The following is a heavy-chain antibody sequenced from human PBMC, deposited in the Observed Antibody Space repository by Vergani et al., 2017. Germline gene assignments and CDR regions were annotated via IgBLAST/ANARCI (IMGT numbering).Heavy chain of an antibody. CDR3: ARGVIVVVPAASDSDP. J-gene: IGHJ5*02. CDR1: GFTVSSNY. Sequence: EVQLLESGGGLVQPGGSLRLSCAASGFTVSSNYMSWVRQAPGKGLEWVSVIYSGGSTYYADSVKGRFTISRDNSKNTLYLQMNSLRAEDTAVYYCARGVIVVVPAASDSDPWGQGTLVTVSS. V-gene: IGHV3-53*01. D-gene: IGHD2-2*01. CDR2: IYSGGST.